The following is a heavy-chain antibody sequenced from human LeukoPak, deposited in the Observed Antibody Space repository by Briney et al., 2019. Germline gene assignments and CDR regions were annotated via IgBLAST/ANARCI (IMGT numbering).Heavy chain of an antibody. J-gene: IGHJ4*02. CDR3: TRYNNDHFDY. D-gene: IGHD1-14*01. CDR1: GFTFGGYG. Sequence: PPGRSLRLSCAGSGFTFGGYGMHWFRQTPGKGLEWVAVIAYDGSRAFYADSVKGRFTISRDNSKNTMSVQMDDLRDEDAAVYYCTRYNNDHFDYWGQGTLVTVSS. V-gene: IGHV3-33*01. CDR2: IAYDGSRA.